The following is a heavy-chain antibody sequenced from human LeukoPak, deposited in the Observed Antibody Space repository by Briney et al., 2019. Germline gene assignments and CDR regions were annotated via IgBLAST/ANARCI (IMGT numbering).Heavy chain of an antibody. V-gene: IGHV3-30*02. CDR2: IRYDGSNK. D-gene: IGHD7-27*01. CDR1: GFTFSSYG. CDR3: ARGGTGDGNYFDY. Sequence: GGSLRLSCAASGFTFSSYGMHWVRQAPAKGLEWVAFIRYDGSNKYYADSVKGRFTISRDNAKNSLYLQMNSLRAEDTVVYYCARGGTGDGNYFDYWGQGTLVTVSS. J-gene: IGHJ4*02.